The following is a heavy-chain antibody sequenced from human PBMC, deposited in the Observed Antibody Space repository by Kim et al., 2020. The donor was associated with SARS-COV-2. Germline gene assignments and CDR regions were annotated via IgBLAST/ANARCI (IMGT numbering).Heavy chain of an antibody. V-gene: IGHV3-48*02. CDR3: VRDLSYGTSWYKFFDS. J-gene: IGHJ4*02. D-gene: IGHD1-1*01. CDR1: GFSFSGCA. Sequence: GGSLRLSCAASGFSFSGCAMNWVRQAPGKGLEWISYISATSARIDYADSVKGRFTISRDNAKKSLYLQMNSLRDEDTALYYCVRDLSYGTSWYKFFDSWGQGSLATVSS. CDR2: ISATSARI.